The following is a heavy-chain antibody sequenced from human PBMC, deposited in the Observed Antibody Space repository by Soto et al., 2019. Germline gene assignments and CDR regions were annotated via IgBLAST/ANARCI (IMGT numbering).Heavy chain of an antibody. J-gene: IGHJ4*02. Sequence: GGSLRLSCAASGVNSSTYSTTWGRQAPGKGLAWISFLYGDGDRFLAESGKGGFTISTNASRKTRFLQMNSLRADDSAVYYCARRGYYCDSSGSCPLFAYGGQGTPVTVSS. V-gene: IGHV3-66*04. CDR2: LYGDGDR. CDR3: ARRGYYCDSSGSCPLFAY. CDR1: GVNSSTYS. D-gene: IGHD3-22*01.